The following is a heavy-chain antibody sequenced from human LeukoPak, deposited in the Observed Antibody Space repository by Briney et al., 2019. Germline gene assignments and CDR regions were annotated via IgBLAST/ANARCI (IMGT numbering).Heavy chain of an antibody. CDR2: INHSGST. CDR1: GGSFSGYY. CDR3: ASSPSTIFGVVIYLAFDI. V-gene: IGHV4-34*01. D-gene: IGHD3-3*01. Sequence: PSETLSLTCAVYGGSFSGYYWSWIRQPPGKGLEWIGEINHSGSTNYNPSLKSRVTISVDTSKNQFSLKLSSVTAADTAVYYCASSPSTIFGVVIYLAFDIWGQGTMVTVSS. J-gene: IGHJ3*02.